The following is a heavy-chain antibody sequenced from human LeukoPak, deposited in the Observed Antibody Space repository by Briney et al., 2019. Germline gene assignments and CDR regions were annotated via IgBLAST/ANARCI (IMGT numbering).Heavy chain of an antibody. CDR3: ATWAFYHNLDV. CDR1: GFTIGPYA. V-gene: IGHV3-43*02. J-gene: IGHJ6*02. CDR2: IKVDGSGT. Sequence: GGSLRLSCAASGFTIGPYAMYWVRQGPGRGLEWVSVIKVDGSGTFYADSVRGRFTASRDNSKNSLYLQMNSLTSEDTALYYCATWAFYHNLDVWGQGTTVIVSS. D-gene: IGHD5-24*01.